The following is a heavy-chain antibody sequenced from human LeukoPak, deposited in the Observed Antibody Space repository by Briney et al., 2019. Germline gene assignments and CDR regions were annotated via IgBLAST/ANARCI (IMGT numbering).Heavy chain of an antibody. D-gene: IGHD2-21*02. J-gene: IGHJ6*02. CDR2: IYYSGST. Sequence: SGTLSLTCTVSGGSISSYFWSWIRQPPGKGLEWIGYIYYSGSTNYNPSLKSRVTISGDTSKNQFSLRLSSVTAADTAVYYCARGGDPQYYYFGMDVWGQGTTVTVSS. CDR1: GGSISSYF. V-gene: IGHV4-59*01. CDR3: ARGGDPQYYYFGMDV.